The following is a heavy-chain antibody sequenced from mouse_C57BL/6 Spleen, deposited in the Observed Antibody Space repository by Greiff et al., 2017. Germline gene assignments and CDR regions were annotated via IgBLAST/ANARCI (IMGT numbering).Heavy chain of an antibody. CDR2: IDPETGGT. V-gene: IGHV1-15*01. CDR3: TRVVRLAWFAY. D-gene: IGHD1-1*01. Sequence: VQLQQSGAELVRPGASVTLSCKASGYTFTDYEMHWVKQTPVHGLEWIGAIDPETGGTAYNQKFKGKAILTADQSSSTAYMELRSLTSEDSAVYYCTRVVRLAWFAYWGQGTLVTVSA. J-gene: IGHJ3*01. CDR1: GYTFTDYE.